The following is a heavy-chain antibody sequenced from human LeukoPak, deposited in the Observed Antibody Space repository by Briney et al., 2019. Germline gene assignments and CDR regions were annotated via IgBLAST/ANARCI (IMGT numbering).Heavy chain of an antibody. D-gene: IGHD6-19*01. CDR2: INHSGST. Sequence: SETLSLTCAVYGGSFSGYYWSWIRQPPGKGLEWIGEINHSGSTNYNPSLKSRVTISVDTSKNQFSLKLNSVTPEDTAVYYCARGGGGMTVALFDQWGQGTPVTVSS. CDR3: ARGGGGMTVALFDQ. V-gene: IGHV4-34*01. J-gene: IGHJ4*02. CDR1: GGSFSGYY.